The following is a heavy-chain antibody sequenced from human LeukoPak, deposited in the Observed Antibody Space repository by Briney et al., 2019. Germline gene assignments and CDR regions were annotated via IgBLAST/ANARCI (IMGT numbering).Heavy chain of an antibody. CDR2: INWNGGST. CDR1: GFTFDDYG. CDR3: ARGRRNTAMVYFFDY. D-gene: IGHD5-18*01. V-gene: IGHV3-20*04. Sequence: GGSLRLSCAASGFTFDDYGMSWVRQAPGKGLEWVSGINWNGGSTGYADSVKGRFTISRDNAKNSLYLQMNSLRAEDTAVYFCARGRRNTAMVYFFDYWGQGTLVTVSS. J-gene: IGHJ4*02.